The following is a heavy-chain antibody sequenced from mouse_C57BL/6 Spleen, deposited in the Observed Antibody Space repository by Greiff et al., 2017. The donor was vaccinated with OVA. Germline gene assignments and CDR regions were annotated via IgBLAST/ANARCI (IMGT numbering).Heavy chain of an antibody. Sequence: EVQRVESGGGLVQPGGSLKLSCAASGFTFSDYYMYWVRQTPEKRLEWVAYISNGGGSTYYPDTVKGRFTISRDNAKNTLYLQMSRLKSEDTAMYYCARLGSLYYFDYWGQGTTLTVSS. V-gene: IGHV5-12*01. CDR1: GFTFSDYY. CDR3: ARLGSLYYFDY. J-gene: IGHJ2*01. CDR2: ISNGGGST.